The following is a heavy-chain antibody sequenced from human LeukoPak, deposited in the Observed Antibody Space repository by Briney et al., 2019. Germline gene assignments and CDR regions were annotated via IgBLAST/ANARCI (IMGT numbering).Heavy chain of an antibody. V-gene: IGHV3-23*01. D-gene: IGHD2-2*01. J-gene: IGHJ4*02. CDR3: AKDEAYCSSTSCYPEFDY. CDR2: ISGSGGST. Sequence: PGGSLRLSCAASGFTVSGNYMSWVRQAPGKGLEWVSAISGSGGSTYYADSVKGRFTISRDNSKNTLYLQMNSLRAEDTAVYYCAKDEAYCSSTSCYPEFDYWGQGTLVTVSS. CDR1: GFTVSGNY.